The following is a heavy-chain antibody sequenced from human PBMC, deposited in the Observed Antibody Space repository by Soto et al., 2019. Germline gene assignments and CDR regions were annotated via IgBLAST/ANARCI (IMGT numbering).Heavy chain of an antibody. V-gene: IGHV4-59*08. D-gene: IGHD3-10*01. J-gene: IGHJ6*02. CDR3: ARQGFGPLHGLVDV. CDR2: VHHSWGS. Sequence: QVQLQESGPGLVKPSETLSLSCTVSGGSISSYYWSWFRQSPGKRMEWIGYVHHSWGSSYNPSLQSRVSISQDTSKSQFSRKVTSVTATDTAVYYCARQGFGPLHGLVDVWGQGTTVTVSS. CDR1: GGSISSYY.